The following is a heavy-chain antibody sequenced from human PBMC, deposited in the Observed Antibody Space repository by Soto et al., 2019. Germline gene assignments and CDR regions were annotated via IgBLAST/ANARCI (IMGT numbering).Heavy chain of an antibody. D-gene: IGHD7-27*01. CDR1: GFTFSSYA. CDR2: ISYDGSNK. J-gene: IGHJ3*01. CDR3: ARDVTGD. V-gene: IGHV3-30*04. Sequence: GGSLRLSCAASGFTFSSYAMHWVRQAPGKGLEWVAVISYDGSNKYYADSVKGRFTISRDNSKNTLYLQMNSLRAEDTAVYYCARDVTGDWGQGTMVTVSS.